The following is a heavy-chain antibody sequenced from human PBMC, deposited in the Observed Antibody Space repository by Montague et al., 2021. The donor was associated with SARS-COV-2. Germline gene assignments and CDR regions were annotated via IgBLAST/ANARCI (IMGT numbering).Heavy chain of an antibody. V-gene: IGHV4-34*01. D-gene: IGHD1-26*01. CDR2: T. J-gene: IGHJ4*02. Sequence: TNFNPSLKSRSTISIDISKKQFSLKLTSVTPADTALYFCARVKGASGMGRLDTWGQGTLVTVAS. CDR3: ARVKGASGMGRLDT.